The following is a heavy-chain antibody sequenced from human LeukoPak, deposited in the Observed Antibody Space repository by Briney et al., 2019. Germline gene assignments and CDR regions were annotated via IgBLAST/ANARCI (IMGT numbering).Heavy chain of an antibody. D-gene: IGHD3-22*01. J-gene: IGHJ4*02. CDR3: ARARRPPYYYDSSGLVY. Sequence: PGRSLRLSCAASGFTFSSYAMHWVRQAPGKGLEWVAVISYDGSNKYYADSVKGRFTISRDNPKNTLYLQMNSLRAEDTAVYYCARARRPPYYYDSSGLVYWGQGTLVTVSS. CDR2: ISYDGSNK. V-gene: IGHV3-30*04. CDR1: GFTFSSYA.